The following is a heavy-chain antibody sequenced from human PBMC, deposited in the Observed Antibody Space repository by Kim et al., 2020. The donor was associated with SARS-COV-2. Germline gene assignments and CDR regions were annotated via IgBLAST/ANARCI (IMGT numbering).Heavy chain of an antibody. CDR3: ARARRSYPFDY. V-gene: IGHV4-38-2*02. D-gene: IGHD1-26*01. Sequence: SETLSLTCTVSGYSISSGYYWGWIRQPPGKGLEWIGSIYHSGSTYYNPSLKSRVTISVDTSKNQFSLKLSSVTAADTAVYYCARARRSYPFDYWGQGTLVTVSS. CDR1: GYSISSGYY. CDR2: IYHSGST. J-gene: IGHJ4*02.